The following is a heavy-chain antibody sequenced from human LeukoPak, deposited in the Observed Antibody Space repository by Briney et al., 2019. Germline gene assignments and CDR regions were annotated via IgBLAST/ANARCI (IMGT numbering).Heavy chain of an antibody. J-gene: IGHJ4*02. Sequence: AGGSLRLSCAASGFTVYRNFMSWVRQAPGKGLEWVSVIYSDGNTYYADSVKGRFTVSRDTSKNTMSLQMNSLRGEDTAMSYCARGGSDDWKRFDSWGQGTLVTVSP. D-gene: IGHD1-1*01. CDR2: IYSDGNT. CDR3: ARGGSDDWKRFDS. V-gene: IGHV3-53*01. CDR1: GFTVYRNF.